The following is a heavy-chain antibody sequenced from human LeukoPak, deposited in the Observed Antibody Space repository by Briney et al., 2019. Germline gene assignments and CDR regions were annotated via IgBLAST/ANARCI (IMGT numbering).Heavy chain of an antibody. CDR2: SYSDGRT. V-gene: IGHV3-53*01. J-gene: IGHJ5*02. CDR3: ARDRRYCSGGTCNSILFDP. CDR1: GFTVSSNY. D-gene: IGHD2-15*01. Sequence: PGGSLRLSCAASGFTVSSNYISWVRQAPGKRLEWVSVSYSDGRTYHADSVKGRFTISRDNSNNTLYLQMNSLRVEDTAVYYCARDRRYCSGGTCNSILFDPWGRGTLVTVSP.